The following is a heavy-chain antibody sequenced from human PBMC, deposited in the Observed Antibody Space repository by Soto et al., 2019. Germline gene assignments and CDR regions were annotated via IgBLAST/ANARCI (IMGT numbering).Heavy chain of an antibody. CDR1: GDSISRGGYY. Sequence: SETLSLTCTVSGDSISRGGYYWSWIRQHPGKGLEWIGYIYYTGSTYYNPSLKSRVTISVDTSKNQFSLKVSSVTAADTAVYYCARGLITGSHYSGGWYYFDSWGQGTQVTVSS. J-gene: IGHJ4*02. D-gene: IGHD6-19*01. CDR3: ARGLITGSHYSGGWYYFDS. CDR2: IYYTGST. V-gene: IGHV4-31*03.